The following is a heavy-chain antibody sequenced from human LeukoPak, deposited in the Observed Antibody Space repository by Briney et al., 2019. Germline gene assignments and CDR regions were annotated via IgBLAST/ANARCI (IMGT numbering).Heavy chain of an antibody. V-gene: IGHV3-23*01. CDR3: AKLGHGGYYSYMHV. J-gene: IGHJ6*03. Sequence: GGSLRLSCAVSGFTFGNYAMTWVRQAPGKGLESVSSISIDGTTYYAHSVKGRFTLSRDDSKNTLHLQMRSLRAEDTAVYYCAKLGHGGYYSYMHVWGKGTTVTVSS. D-gene: IGHD3-16*01. CDR1: GFTFGNYA. CDR2: ISIDGTT.